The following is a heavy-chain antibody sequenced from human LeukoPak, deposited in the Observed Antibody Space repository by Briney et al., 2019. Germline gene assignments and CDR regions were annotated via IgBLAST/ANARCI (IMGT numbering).Heavy chain of an antibody. D-gene: IGHD6-13*01. Sequence: GRSLRLSCAASGFTFSSYAMHWVRQAPGKGLEWVAVISYDGSNKYYADSVKGRFTISRDNSKNTLYLQMNSLRAEDTAVYYCARDRSEGSSLNASDIWGQGTMVTVSS. CDR3: ARDRSEGSSLNASDI. CDR1: GFTFSSYA. V-gene: IGHV3-30*04. J-gene: IGHJ3*02. CDR2: ISYDGSNK.